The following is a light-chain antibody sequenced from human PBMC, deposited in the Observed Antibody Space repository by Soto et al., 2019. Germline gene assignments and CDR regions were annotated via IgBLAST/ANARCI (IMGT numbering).Light chain of an antibody. J-gene: IGKJ1*01. CDR3: QQYNSYPWT. CDR1: QGISNC. V-gene: IGKV1-5*01. Sequence: DIPMTQSPSSLSASVGDRVTITCRASQGISNCLDWYQQKPGKAPKLLIYDASSLESGVPSRFSGSGSGTESTLTISSLQPDDFATYYCQQYNSYPWTFGQGTKVDIK. CDR2: DAS.